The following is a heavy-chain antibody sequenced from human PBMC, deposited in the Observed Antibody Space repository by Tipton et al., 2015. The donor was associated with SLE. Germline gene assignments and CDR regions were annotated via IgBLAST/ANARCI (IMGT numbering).Heavy chain of an antibody. J-gene: IGHJ6*02. Sequence: GSLRLSCAASGFTFSSYAMSWVRQAPGKGLEWVSAISGSGGSTYYADSVKGRFTISRDNSKNTLYLQMNSLRAEDTALYYCAKDLGWLAIIYYYYYGMDVWGQGTTVTVSS. D-gene: IGHD6-19*01. CDR2: ISGSGGST. CDR3: AKDLGWLAIIYYYYYGMDV. CDR1: GFTFSSYA. V-gene: IGHV3-23*01.